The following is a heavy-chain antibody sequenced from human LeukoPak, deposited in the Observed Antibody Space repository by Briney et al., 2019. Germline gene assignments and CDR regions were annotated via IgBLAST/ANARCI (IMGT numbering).Heavy chain of an antibody. D-gene: IGHD4-17*01. Sequence: PGGSLRLSCAASGFTFSSYAMHWVRQAPGKGLEWVAVISYDGSNKYYADSVKGRFTISRDNSKNTLYVQMNSLRAEDTAVYYCAGDMTTVTTNHGGRGPLVPASS. CDR2: ISYDGSNK. J-gene: IGHJ4*02. CDR1: GFTFSSYA. CDR3: AGDMTTVTTNH. V-gene: IGHV3-30-3*01.